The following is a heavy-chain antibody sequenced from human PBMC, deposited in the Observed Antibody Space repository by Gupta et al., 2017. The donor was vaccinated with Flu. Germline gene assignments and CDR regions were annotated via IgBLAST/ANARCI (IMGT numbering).Heavy chain of an antibody. CDR2: ISSSGSTI. Sequence: EVQLVESGGGLVQPGGSLRLSCEASGFTFTTYAFMWVRQAPRKGLEWLSYISSSGSTIYYADSVKGRFTISRDDAKDSLYLQMNSLRAEDTAVYYCAPAAPNCDYWGQGALVAVSS. D-gene: IGHD2-15*01. CDR3: APAAPNCDY. CDR1: GFTFTTYA. J-gene: IGHJ4*02. V-gene: IGHV3-48*03.